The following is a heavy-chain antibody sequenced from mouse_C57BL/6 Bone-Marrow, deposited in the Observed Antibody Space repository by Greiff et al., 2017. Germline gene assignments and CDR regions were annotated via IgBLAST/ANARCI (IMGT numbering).Heavy chain of an antibody. CDR3: SRHSLYYDYDESYFDY. D-gene: IGHD2-4*01. CDR1: GYAFSSYW. CDR2: LYPGDGDT. J-gene: IGHJ2*01. Sequence: QVQLQQSGAELVKPGASVKISCKASGYAFSSYWMNWVKQRPGKGLEWIGQLYPGDGDTNYNGKFKGKVTLTADKSSSTAYMQLSSLTAEDSAVYFCSRHSLYYDYDESYFDYWGQGTTLTVSS. V-gene: IGHV1-80*01.